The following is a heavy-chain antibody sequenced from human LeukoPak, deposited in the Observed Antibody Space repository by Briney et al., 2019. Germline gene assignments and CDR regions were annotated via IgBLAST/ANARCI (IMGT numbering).Heavy chain of an antibody. Sequence: GGSLRLSCAASGFTFSSYGMHWVRQAPGKGLEWVAVISYDGSNKYYADSVKGRFTISRDNSKNTLYLQMNSLRAEDTAVYYCAKGFQQLVPELDYWGQGTLVTVSS. CDR1: GFTFSSYG. J-gene: IGHJ4*02. CDR3: AKGFQQLVPELDY. V-gene: IGHV3-30*18. CDR2: ISYDGSNK. D-gene: IGHD6-13*01.